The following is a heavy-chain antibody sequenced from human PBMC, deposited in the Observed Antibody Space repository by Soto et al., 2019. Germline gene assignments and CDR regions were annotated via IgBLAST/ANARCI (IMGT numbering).Heavy chain of an antibody. CDR2: IYHSGST. CDR1: GGSISSGGYS. Sequence: SETLSLTCAVSGGSISSGGYSWSWIRQPPGKGLEWIGYIYHSGSTYYNPSLKSRVTISVDRSKNQFSLKLSSVTAADTAVYYFARSPWSMLWDYFAYWGQGTLVTVSS. D-gene: IGHD2-8*01. CDR3: ARSPWSMLWDYFAY. J-gene: IGHJ4*02. V-gene: IGHV4-30-2*01.